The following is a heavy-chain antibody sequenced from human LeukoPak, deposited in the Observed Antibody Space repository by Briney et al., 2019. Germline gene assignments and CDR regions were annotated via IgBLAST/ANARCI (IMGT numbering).Heavy chain of an antibody. CDR1: GGTFSSYA. CDR2: IIPILGIA. V-gene: IGHV1-69*04. D-gene: IGHD2-15*01. Sequence: GASVKVSCKASGGTFSSYAISWVRQAPGQGLEWMGRIIPILGIANYAQKFQGRVIITRDTSASTAYMELSSLRSEDTAVYYCARDRGYCSGGSCLEHDGAFDIWGQGTMVTVSS. CDR3: ARDRGYCSGGSCLEHDGAFDI. J-gene: IGHJ3*02.